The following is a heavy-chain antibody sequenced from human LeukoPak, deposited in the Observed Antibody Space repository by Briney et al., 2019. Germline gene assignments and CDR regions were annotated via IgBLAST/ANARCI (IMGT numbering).Heavy chain of an antibody. CDR3: ARLVYGGNSPIDY. D-gene: IGHD4-23*01. J-gene: IGHJ4*02. CDR2: ISSSGSTI. Sequence: LSLTCAVYGGSFSGYYWSWIRQAPGKGLEWVSYISSSGSTIYYADSVKGRFTISRDNAKNSLYLQMNSLRAEDTAVYYCARLVYGGNSPIDYWGQGTLVTVSS. CDR1: GGSFSGYY. V-gene: IGHV3-11*01.